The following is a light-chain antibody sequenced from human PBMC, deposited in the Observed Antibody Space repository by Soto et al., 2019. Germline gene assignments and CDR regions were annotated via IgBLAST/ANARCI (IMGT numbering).Light chain of an antibody. CDR3: FSYTSSETHVV. CDR1: SSDVGGYND. CDR2: EVI. Sequence: QSALTQPASVSGSPCQSITISCTVSSSDVGGYNDVSWYQQHPGKAPKLMIYEVINRPSGVSSRFAGSKSGNTASQTISGLHAEDEADYPCFSYTSSETHVVFCGGTKLTVL. V-gene: IGLV2-14*01. J-gene: IGLJ2*01.